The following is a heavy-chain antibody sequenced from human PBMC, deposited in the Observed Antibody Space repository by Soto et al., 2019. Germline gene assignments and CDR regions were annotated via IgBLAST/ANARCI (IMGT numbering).Heavy chain of an antibody. CDR2: INHSGST. CDR1: GGSFSGYY. J-gene: IGHJ4*02. Sequence: SETLSLTCAVYGGSFSGYYWSWIRQPPGKGLEWIGEINHSGSTNYNPSLKSRVTISVDTSKNQFSLKLSSVTAADTAVYYCARSRGGYFDYWGQGTLVTVSS. CDR3: ARSRGGYFDY. V-gene: IGHV4-34*01. D-gene: IGHD3-22*01.